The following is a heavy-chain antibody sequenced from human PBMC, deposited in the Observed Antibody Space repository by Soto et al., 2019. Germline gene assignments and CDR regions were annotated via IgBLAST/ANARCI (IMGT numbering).Heavy chain of an antibody. CDR1: GFTFRNYW. V-gene: IGHV3-7*03. CDR2: IKHDGSET. D-gene: IGHD5-18*01. CDR3: AKGYGYYFDS. Sequence: EVQLVESGGGLVQPGGSLRLSCAASGFTFRNYWMSWVCQAPGKGLEWVLSIKHDGSETYSVDSVRGRFTSSRANAENSVALQMHSLRADDTAVYFCAKGYGYYFDSWGQGTQVTVSS. J-gene: IGHJ4*02.